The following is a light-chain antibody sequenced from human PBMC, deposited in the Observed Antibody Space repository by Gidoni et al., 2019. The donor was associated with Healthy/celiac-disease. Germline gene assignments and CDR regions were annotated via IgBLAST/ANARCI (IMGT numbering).Light chain of an antibody. J-gene: IGKJ1*01. V-gene: IGKV1-5*03. CDR1: QSISSW. Sequence: DIQMTQSPSTLSASVGDRVTITCRASQSISSWLAWYQQKPGKAPKLLIYKASSLESGVPSRFSGSGSGTEFTLTISSLQPDDFATYYCQQYNSYSWMFXXXTKVEIK. CDR2: KAS. CDR3: QQYNSYSWM.